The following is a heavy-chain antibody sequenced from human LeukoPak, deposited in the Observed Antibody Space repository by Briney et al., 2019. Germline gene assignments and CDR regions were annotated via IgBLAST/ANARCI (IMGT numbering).Heavy chain of an antibody. CDR1: GFTFSSYG. J-gene: IGHJ6*04. Sequence: PGGSLRLSCAASGFTFSSYGMHWVRQAPGKGLEWVAVISYDGSNKYYADSVKGRFTISRDNSKNTLYLQMNSLRAEDTAVYYCAKSRESDYYYGMDVWGKGTTATVSS. V-gene: IGHV3-30*18. D-gene: IGHD3-10*01. CDR3: AKSRESDYYYGMDV. CDR2: ISYDGSNK.